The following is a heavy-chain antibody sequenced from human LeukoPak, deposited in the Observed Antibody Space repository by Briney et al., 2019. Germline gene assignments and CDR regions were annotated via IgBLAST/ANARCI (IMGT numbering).Heavy chain of an antibody. CDR3: AKGPSSPPFMDV. CDR1: GFTFSSYA. CDR2: ISGSGGST. Sequence: PGGSLRLSCATSGFTFSSYAMRWVRQAPGKGLEWVSAISGSGGSTYYADSVKGRFTISRDNSKNTLYLQMNSLRAEDTAVYYCAKGPSSPPFMDVWGKGTTVTASS. J-gene: IGHJ6*03. V-gene: IGHV3-23*01.